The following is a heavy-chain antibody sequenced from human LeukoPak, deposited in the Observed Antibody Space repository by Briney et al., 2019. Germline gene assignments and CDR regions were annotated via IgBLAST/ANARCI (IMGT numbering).Heavy chain of an antibody. V-gene: IGHV1-8*01. D-gene: IGHD3-10*01. CDR3: ARVERGATKGVRGVIGYYYYMDV. CDR1: GYTFTSYD. J-gene: IGHJ6*03. Sequence: ASVKVSCKASGYTFTSYDINWVRQATGQGIEWMGWMNPNSGNTGYAQKFQGRVTMTRNTSISTAYMELSSLRSEDTAVYYCARVERGATKGVRGVIGYYYYMDVWGKGTTVTVSS. CDR2: MNPNSGNT.